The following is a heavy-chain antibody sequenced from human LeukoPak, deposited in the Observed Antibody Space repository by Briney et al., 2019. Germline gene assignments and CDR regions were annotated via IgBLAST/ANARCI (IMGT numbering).Heavy chain of an antibody. CDR1: GFTFSSFG. CDR2: MSSDGINK. CDR3: AKEPEGY. V-gene: IGHV3-30*18. D-gene: IGHD1-14*01. Sequence: GRSLRLSCAGSGFTFSSFGIHWVRQAPGKGLEWVAAMSSDGINKYYADSVKGRFTISRDNSKNTLYLQMNSLRAEDTAVYYCAKEPEGYWGQGTLVTVSS. J-gene: IGHJ4*02.